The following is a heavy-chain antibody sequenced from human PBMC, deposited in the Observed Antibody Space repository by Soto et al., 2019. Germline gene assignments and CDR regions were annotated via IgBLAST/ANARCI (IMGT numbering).Heavy chain of an antibody. CDR2: IIPIFGTA. CDR3: AVGSREPYNWNYYSYGMDV. D-gene: IGHD1-20*01. J-gene: IGHJ6*02. Sequence: QVQLVQSGAEVKKSGSSVKVSCKASGGTFSNYAISWVRQAPGQGFAWMGVIIPIFGTANNVQKFQGRVTITADRSTSTAYMELSSLRSEDTAVYYCAVGSREPYNWNYYSYGMDVWGQGTTVTVS. CDR1: GGTFSNYA. V-gene: IGHV1-69*06.